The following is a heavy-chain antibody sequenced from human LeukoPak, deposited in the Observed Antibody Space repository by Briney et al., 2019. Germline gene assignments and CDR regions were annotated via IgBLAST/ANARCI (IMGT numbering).Heavy chain of an antibody. Sequence: SETLSLTCAVYGGSFSGYYWRWIRQPPGKGLEWIGEINHSGGTNYNPSLKSRVTISVDTSKNQFSLKLSSVTAADTAVYYCARAYYDSSGYSFYYYYGMDVWGQGTTVTVSS. CDR3: ARAYYDSSGYSFYYYYGMDV. CDR1: GGSFSGYY. V-gene: IGHV4-34*01. CDR2: INHSGGT. J-gene: IGHJ6*02. D-gene: IGHD3-22*01.